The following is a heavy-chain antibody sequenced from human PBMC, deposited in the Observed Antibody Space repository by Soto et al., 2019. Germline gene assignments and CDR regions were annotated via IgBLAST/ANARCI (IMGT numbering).Heavy chain of an antibody. V-gene: IGHV3-30*18. CDR3: GKKGSLSSWFFGGGGGNKYYGMDV. J-gene: IGHJ6*02. CDR1: GFTFSYYG. Sequence: QVQLVESGGGVVQPGRSLRLSCTASGFTFSYYGIHWVRQAPGKGLEWVAFISNDGSKKSYADSLMGRFTISRDNSKKTLYVQMNRLRVGETAVYYCGKKGSLSSWFFGGGGGNKYYGMDVWGQGTTVTVSS. CDR2: ISNDGSKK. D-gene: IGHD6-13*01.